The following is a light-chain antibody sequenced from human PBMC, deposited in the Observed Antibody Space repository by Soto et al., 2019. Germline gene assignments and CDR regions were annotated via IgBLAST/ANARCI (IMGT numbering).Light chain of an antibody. J-gene: IGLJ3*02. CDR1: SSNIGAGYD. V-gene: IGLV1-40*01. CDR2: GNS. Sequence: QSVLTQPPSVSGAPGQRVTISCTGSSSNIGAGYDVHWYQQLPGTAPKLLIYGNSNRPSGVPDRFSGSKSGTSASLAITGLQDEDEADYYCQSYDSSLSGWLFGGGTKLTVL. CDR3: QSYDSSLSGWL.